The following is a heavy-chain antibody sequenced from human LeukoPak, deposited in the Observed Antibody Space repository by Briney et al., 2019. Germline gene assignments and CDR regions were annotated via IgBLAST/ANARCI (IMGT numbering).Heavy chain of an antibody. J-gene: IGHJ4*02. D-gene: IGHD6-13*01. Sequence: PSETLSLTCTVSGGSISSGSYYWSWIRQPPGKGLEWIGEINHSGSTNYNPSLKSRVTISVDTSKNQFSLKLSSVTAADTAVYYCARLYSSLYWGQGTLVTVSS. CDR2: INHSGST. V-gene: IGHV4-39*07. CDR3: ARLYSSLY. CDR1: GGSISSGSYY.